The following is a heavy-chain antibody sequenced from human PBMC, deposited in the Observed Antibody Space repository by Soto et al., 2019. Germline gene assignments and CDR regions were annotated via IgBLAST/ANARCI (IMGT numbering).Heavy chain of an antibody. V-gene: IGHV3-33*01. CDR2: IWYDGSNK. CDR3: ARFKDGYNFYFDY. D-gene: IGHD5-12*01. CDR1: GFTFSSYG. Sequence: GGSLRLSCAASGFTFSSYGMHWVRQAPGKGLEWVAVIWYDGSNKYYADSVKGRFTISRDNSKNTLYLQMNSLRAEDTAVYYYARFKDGYNFYFDYWGQGTLVTVSS. J-gene: IGHJ4*02.